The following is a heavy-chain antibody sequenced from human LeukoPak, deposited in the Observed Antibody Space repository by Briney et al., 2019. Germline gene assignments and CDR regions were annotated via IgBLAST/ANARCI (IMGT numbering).Heavy chain of an antibody. D-gene: IGHD7-27*01. CDR3: ARDGDLYRADWFDP. J-gene: IGHJ5*02. V-gene: IGHV1-18*01. CDR1: GYTFTSYG. CDR2: ISAYNGNT. Sequence: ASVTVSCTASGYTFTSYGISWVRQAPGQGLEWMGWISAYNGNTNYAQKLQGRVTMTTDTSTSTAYMELRSLRSDDTAVYYCARDGDLYRADWFDPWGQGTLVTVSS.